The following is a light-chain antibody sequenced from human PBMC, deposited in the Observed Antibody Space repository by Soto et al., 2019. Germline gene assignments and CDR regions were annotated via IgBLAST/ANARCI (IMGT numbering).Light chain of an antibody. V-gene: IGKV3-11*01. J-gene: IGKJ5*01. CDR3: QQRRNWPPEVT. Sequence: EIVLTHSPATLSLSPGERAALSCRAIHSVSSYLAWYQQRPGQSPRLLIYDISDRATGIPARFSGSGSGTDFTLTISSLEPDDFAVYFCQQRRNWPPEVTFGQGTRLEIK. CDR2: DIS. CDR1: HSVSSY.